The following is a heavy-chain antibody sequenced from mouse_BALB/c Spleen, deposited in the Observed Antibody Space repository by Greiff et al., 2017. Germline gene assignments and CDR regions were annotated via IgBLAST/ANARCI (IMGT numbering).Heavy chain of an antibody. V-gene: IGHV1-74*01. CDR1: GYTFTSYW. Sequence: QVQLQQPGAELVRPGASVKLSCKASGYTFTSYWMNWVKQRPEQGLEWIGRIDPGDGDTNYNGKFKGKATLTADKSSSTAYMQLSSLTSEDSAVYFCAKGYYGYVRYFDVWGAGTTVTVSS. J-gene: IGHJ1*01. CDR3: AKGYYGYVRYFDV. CDR2: IDPGDGDT. D-gene: IGHD1-2*01.